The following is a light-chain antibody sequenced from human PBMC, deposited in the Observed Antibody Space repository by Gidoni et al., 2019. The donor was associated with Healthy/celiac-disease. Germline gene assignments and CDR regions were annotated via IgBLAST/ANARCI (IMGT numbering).Light chain of an antibody. CDR1: QSVSSN. Sequence: ELAPSPAALSMSPGERATLSCRASQSVSSNLAWHQQKPVQAPSPLIYAASTRVTVIPARFSGSGSRTEFTLTISSRQSEDFAVYYCLQYNNWSATSGQGTKVETK. CDR2: AAS. V-gene: IGKV3-15*01. CDR3: LQYNNWSAT. J-gene: IGKJ1*01.